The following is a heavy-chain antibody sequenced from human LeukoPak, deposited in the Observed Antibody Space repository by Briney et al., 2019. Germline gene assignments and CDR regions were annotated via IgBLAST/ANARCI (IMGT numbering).Heavy chain of an antibody. CDR3: AGGGSGSPDFDY. CDR1: VGSISSYY. V-gene: IGHV4-59*01. J-gene: IGHJ4*02. Sequence: SETLSLTCTVSVGSISSYYGSWMREPPGEGREWIGYIYYSGSTNYNPSLKSRVTISVDTSKNQFSLKLSSVTAADTAVYYCAGGGSGSPDFDYWGQGTLVTVSS. D-gene: IGHD3-10*01. CDR2: IYYSGST.